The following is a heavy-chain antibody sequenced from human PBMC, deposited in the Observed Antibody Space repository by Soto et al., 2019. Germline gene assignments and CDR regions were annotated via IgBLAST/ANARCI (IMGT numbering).Heavy chain of an antibody. CDR1: GFTFSSYG. Sequence: SLRLSCAASGFTFSSYGMHWVRQAPGKGLEWVAVISYDGSNKYYADSVKGRFTISRDNSKNTLYLQMNSLRAEDTAVYYCAKDRRITRRLGNYYYYYGMDVWGQGTTVNVSS. D-gene: IGHD1-20*01. CDR2: ISYDGSNK. V-gene: IGHV3-30*18. CDR3: AKDRRITRRLGNYYYYYGMDV. J-gene: IGHJ6*02.